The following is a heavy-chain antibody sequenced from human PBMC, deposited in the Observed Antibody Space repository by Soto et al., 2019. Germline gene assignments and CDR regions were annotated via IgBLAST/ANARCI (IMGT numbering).Heavy chain of an antibody. D-gene: IGHD5-12*01. CDR2: IYYSGST. CDR3: ARWLNSGYDPGNGVPRDY. V-gene: IGHV4-31*03. CDR1: GGSISSGGYY. Sequence: QVQLQESGPGLVKPSQTLSLTCTVSGGSISSGGYYWSWIRQHPGKGLEWIGYIYYSGSTYYNPSLKSRVTISVDPSKNQFSLKLSSVTAADTAVYYCARWLNSGYDPGNGVPRDYWGQGTLVTVSS. J-gene: IGHJ4*02.